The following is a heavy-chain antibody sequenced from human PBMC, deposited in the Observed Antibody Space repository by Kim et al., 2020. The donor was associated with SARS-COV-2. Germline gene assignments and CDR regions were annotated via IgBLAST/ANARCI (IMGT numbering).Heavy chain of an antibody. Sequence: SETLSLTCTVSGGSISSSSYYWGWIRQPPGKGLEWIGSIYYSGSTYYNPSLKSRVTISVDTSKNQFSLKLSSVTAADTAVYYCARRVGDRPGVGATSRMAFDIWGQGTMVTVSS. J-gene: IGHJ3*02. CDR3: ARRVGDRPGVGATSRMAFDI. CDR1: GGSISSSSYY. V-gene: IGHV4-39*01. D-gene: IGHD1-26*01. CDR2: IYYSGST.